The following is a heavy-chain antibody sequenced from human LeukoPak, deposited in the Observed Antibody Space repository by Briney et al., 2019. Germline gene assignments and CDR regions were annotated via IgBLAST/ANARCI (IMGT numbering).Heavy chain of an antibody. Sequence: GSLRLSCAASGFTFSSYWMSWVRQAPGKGLEWIGSIYHSGSTYYNPSLKSRVTISVDTSKNQFSLKLSFVTAADTAVYYCARLSGSYSYDYWGQGTLVTVSS. D-gene: IGHD1-26*01. V-gene: IGHV4-38-2*01. J-gene: IGHJ4*02. CDR1: GFTFSSYW. CDR3: ARLSGSYSYDY. CDR2: IYHSGST.